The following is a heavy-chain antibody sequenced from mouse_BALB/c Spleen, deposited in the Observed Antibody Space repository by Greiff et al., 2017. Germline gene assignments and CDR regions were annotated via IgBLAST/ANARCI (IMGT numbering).Heavy chain of an antibody. Sequence: QVQLQQSGAELMKPGASVKISCKATGYTFSSYWIEWVKQRPGHGLEWIGEILPGSGSTNYNEKFKGKATFTADTSSNTAYMQLSSLTSEDSAVYYCARWDYGNYVNFDYWGQGTTLTVSS. CDR1: GYTFSSYW. D-gene: IGHD2-1*01. CDR2: ILPGSGST. CDR3: ARWDYGNYVNFDY. V-gene: IGHV1-9*01. J-gene: IGHJ2*01.